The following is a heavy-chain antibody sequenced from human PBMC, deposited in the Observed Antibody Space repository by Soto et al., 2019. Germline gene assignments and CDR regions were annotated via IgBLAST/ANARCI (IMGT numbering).Heavy chain of an antibody. Sequence: GGSLRLSCAASGFTFSSYAMSWVRQAPGKGLEWVSAISGSGGSTYYADSVKGRFTISRDNSKNTLYLQMNSLRAEDTAVYYCAKDRGLAYCGGDCYSEYFQHWGQGTLVTVSS. J-gene: IGHJ1*01. D-gene: IGHD2-21*02. CDR3: AKDRGLAYCGGDCYSEYFQH. V-gene: IGHV3-23*01. CDR2: ISGSGGST. CDR1: GFTFSSYA.